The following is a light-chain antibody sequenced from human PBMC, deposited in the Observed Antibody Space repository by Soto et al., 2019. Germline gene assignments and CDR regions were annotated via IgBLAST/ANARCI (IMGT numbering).Light chain of an antibody. CDR2: DAS. CDR1: RIVSSY. CDR3: QHRNNWPPAWT. V-gene: IGKV3-11*01. J-gene: IGKJ1*01. Sequence: EIVLTQSPATLSLFPGERATLSCRASRIVSSYLAWYQQKPGQAPRLLIYDASTRATGIPARFSGSGSGTDFILTLSSLEPEDFAVYYCQHRNNWPPAWTFGQGTKVEIK.